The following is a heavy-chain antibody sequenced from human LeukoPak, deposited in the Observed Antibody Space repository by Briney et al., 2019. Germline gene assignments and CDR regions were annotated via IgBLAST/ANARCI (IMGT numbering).Heavy chain of an antibody. J-gene: IGHJ4*02. D-gene: IGHD3-22*01. V-gene: IGHV4-4*07. CDR2: IYTSGST. CDR3: ARERGGPSGARGYYYVEGIFDY. CDR1: GGSISSYY. Sequence: SETLSLTCTVSGGSISSYYWSWIRQPAGKGLEWIGRIYTSGSTNYNPSLKSRVTMSVDTSKNQFSLKLSSVTAADTAVYYCARERGGPSGARGYYYVEGIFDYWGQGTLVTVSS.